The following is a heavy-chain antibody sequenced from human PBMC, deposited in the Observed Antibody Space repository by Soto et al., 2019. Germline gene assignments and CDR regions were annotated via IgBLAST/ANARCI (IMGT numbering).Heavy chain of an antibody. CDR1: GGSISSSSYY. Sequence: SETLSLTCTVSGGSISSSSYYWGWIRQPPGKGLEWIGSIYYSGSTYYNPSLKSRVTISVDTSKNQFSLKLSSVTAADTAVYYCARQVLLWFGEFLYYFDYWGQGTLVTVSS. CDR2: IYYSGST. D-gene: IGHD3-10*01. V-gene: IGHV4-39*01. J-gene: IGHJ4*02. CDR3: ARQVLLWFGEFLYYFDY.